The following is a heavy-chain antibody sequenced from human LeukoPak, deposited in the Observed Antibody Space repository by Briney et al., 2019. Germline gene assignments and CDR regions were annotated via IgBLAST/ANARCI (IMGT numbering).Heavy chain of an antibody. V-gene: IGHV3-9*01. CDR2: ISWNSGSI. J-gene: IGHJ4*02. CDR1: GFTFDDYA. Sequence: GRSLRLSCAASGFTFDDYAMHWVRQAPRKGLEWVSGISWNSGSIGYADSVKGRFTISRDNAKNSLYLQMNSLRAEDTALYYCANSQEPGGYYDSSGYSSWGQGTLVTVSS. CDR3: ANSQEPGGYYDSSGYSS. D-gene: IGHD3-22*01.